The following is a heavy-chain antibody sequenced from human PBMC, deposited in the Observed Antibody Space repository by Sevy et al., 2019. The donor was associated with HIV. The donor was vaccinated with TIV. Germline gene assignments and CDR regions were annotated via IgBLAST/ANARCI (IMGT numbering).Heavy chain of an antibody. CDR3: AREGCTKPHDY. D-gene: IGHD2-8*01. J-gene: IGHJ4*02. Sequence: GGSLRLSCAASGFTFSKYSMSWVRQPPGKGLEWVSTLSFGCGEINYADSVKGRVTISRDNSKSSVYLQMYNLRPEDTAVYYCAREGCTKPHDYWGQGTLVTVSS. CDR2: LSFGCGEI. V-gene: IGHV3-23*01. CDR1: GFTFSKYS.